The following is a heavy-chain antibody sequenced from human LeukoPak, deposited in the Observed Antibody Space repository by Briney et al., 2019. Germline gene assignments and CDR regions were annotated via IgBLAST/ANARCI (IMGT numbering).Heavy chain of an antibody. V-gene: IGHV1-8*02. CDR1: GGTFSSYA. CDR2: MNPNSGNT. J-gene: IGHJ4*02. CDR3: ARVKSLRITMVRGATPYYFDY. Sequence: GSSVKVSCKASGGTFSSYAISWVRQATGQGLEWMGWMNPNSGNTGYAQKFQGRVTMTRNTSISTAYMELSSLRSEDTAVYYCARVKSLRITMVRGATPYYFDYWGQGTLVTVSS. D-gene: IGHD3-10*01.